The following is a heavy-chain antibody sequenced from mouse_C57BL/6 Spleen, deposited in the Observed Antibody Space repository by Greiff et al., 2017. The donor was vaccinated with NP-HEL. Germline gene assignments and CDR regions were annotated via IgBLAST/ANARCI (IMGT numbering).Heavy chain of an antibody. CDR1: GYTFTDYN. D-gene: IGHD2-3*01. V-gene: IGHV1-22*01. Sequence: EVQLQQSGPELVKPGASVKMSCKASGYTFTDYNMHWVKQSHGKSLEWIGYINPNNGGTSYNQKFKGKATLTVNKSSSTAYMELRSLTSEDSAVYYCASHRDGYYEGFAYWGQGTLVTVSA. CDR2: INPNNGGT. J-gene: IGHJ3*01. CDR3: ASHRDGYYEGFAY.